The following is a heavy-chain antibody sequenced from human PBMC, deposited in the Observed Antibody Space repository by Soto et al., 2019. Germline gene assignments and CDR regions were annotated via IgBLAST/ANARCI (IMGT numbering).Heavy chain of an antibody. D-gene: IGHD3-3*01. V-gene: IGHV1-2*04. J-gene: IGHJ6*02. CDR1: GYTFTGYY. CDR2: INTNSGGT. Sequence: QVQLVQSGAEVKKPGASVKVSCKASGYTFTGYYMHWVRQAPGQGLEWMGWINTNSGGTNYAQKFQGWVSMTRDTSISTAYMELSSLRSDDTAVYYCARAPHFWSGYSGEYGMEAWGQGTTVTVSS. CDR3: ARAPHFWSGYSGEYGMEA.